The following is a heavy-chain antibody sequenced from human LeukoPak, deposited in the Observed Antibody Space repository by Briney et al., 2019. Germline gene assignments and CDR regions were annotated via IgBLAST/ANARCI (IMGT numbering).Heavy chain of an antibody. CDR2: ISYDGSNK. D-gene: IGHD1-1*01. J-gene: IGHJ4*02. V-gene: IGHV3-30*04. CDR3: AKDTTTGDSAPLDY. Sequence: GRSLRLSCAASGFTFSSYAMHWVRQAPGKGLEWVAVISYDGSNKYYADSVKGRFTISRDNSKNTLYLQMNSLRAEDTAVYYCAKDTTTGDSAPLDYWGQGTLVNVSS. CDR1: GFTFSSYA.